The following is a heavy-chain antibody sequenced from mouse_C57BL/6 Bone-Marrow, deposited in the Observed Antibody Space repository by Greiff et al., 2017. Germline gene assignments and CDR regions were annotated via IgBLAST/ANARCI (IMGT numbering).Heavy chain of an antibody. CDR3: ARSRSTTVGADY. Sequence: QVQLKQSGAELVRPGASVKLSCKASGYTFTDYYINWVKQRPGQGLEWIARIYPGCGNTYYHDKFQGKATLTAEKSSSTAYMQLSSLTSEDPAVYFCARSRSTTVGADYWGQGTTLTVSS. CDR1: GYTFTDYY. V-gene: IGHV1-76*01. D-gene: IGHD1-1*01. J-gene: IGHJ2*01. CDR2: IYPGCGNT.